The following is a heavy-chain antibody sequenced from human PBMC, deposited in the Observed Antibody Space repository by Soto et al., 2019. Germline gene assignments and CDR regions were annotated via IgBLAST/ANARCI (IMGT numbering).Heavy chain of an antibody. J-gene: IGHJ6*02. CDR1: GGTFSNYT. Sequence: QVQLVQSGAEVKKPGSSVKVSCKASGGTFSNYTISWVRQAPRQGLEWVGGIIPIVGTVISAQKLQGRVTITADKSTTTAYMELSGLRSEDTAVYYCAKGEGPRAVAGSLYYYGMDVWGQGTAVTVS. CDR3: AKGEGPRAVAGSLYYYGMDV. V-gene: IGHV1-69*06. D-gene: IGHD6-19*01. CDR2: IIPIVGTV.